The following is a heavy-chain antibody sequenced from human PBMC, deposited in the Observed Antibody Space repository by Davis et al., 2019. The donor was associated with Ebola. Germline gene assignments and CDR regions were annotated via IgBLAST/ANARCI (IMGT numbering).Heavy chain of an antibody. Sequence: ASVKVSCKASGGTFSSYAISWVRQAPGQGLEWMGWINPNSGGTNYAQKFQGWVTMTRDTSISTAYMELSRLRSDDTAVYYCARAPGLTIFGVAVGYYGMDVWGQGTTVTVSS. D-gene: IGHD3-3*01. CDR2: INPNSGGT. V-gene: IGHV1-2*04. J-gene: IGHJ6*02. CDR1: GGTFSSYA. CDR3: ARAPGLTIFGVAVGYYGMDV.